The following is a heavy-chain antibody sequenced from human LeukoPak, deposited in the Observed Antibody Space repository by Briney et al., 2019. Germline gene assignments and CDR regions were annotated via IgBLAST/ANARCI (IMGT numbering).Heavy chain of an antibody. J-gene: IGHJ5*02. D-gene: IGHD1-26*01. V-gene: IGHV3-30*03. CDR3: ARDRANSGSYFYWFDP. Sequence: TGGSLRLSCAASGFTFSSYGMHWVRQAPGKGLEWVAVISYDGSNKYYADSVKGRFTISRDNSKNTLYLQMNSLRAEDTAVYYFARDRANSGSYFYWFDPWGQGTLVTVSS. CDR2: ISYDGSNK. CDR1: GFTFSSYG.